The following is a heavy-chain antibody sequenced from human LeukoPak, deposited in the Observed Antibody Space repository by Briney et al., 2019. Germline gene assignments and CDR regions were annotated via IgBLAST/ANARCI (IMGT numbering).Heavy chain of an antibody. V-gene: IGHV4-59*12. D-gene: IGHD3-10*01. J-gene: IGHJ3*02. CDR2: IYYSGST. CDR3: ARDGPNYYYGSGSHQWTDAFDI. CDR1: GGSISGFY. Sequence: SETLSLTCTLSGGSISGFYWSWIRQPPGKGLEWIGYIYYSGSTNYNPSLKSRVTISVDTSKNQFSLKLSSVTAADTAVYYCARDGPNYYYGSGSHQWTDAFDIWGQGTMVTVSS.